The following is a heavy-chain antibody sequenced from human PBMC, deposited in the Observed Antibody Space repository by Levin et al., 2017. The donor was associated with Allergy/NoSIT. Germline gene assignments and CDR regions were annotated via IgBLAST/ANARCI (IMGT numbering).Heavy chain of an antibody. CDR1: GFTFDDYA. J-gene: IGHJ5*02. Sequence: GGSLRLSCAASGFTFDDYAMHWVRQAPGKGLEWVSGISWNSGSIGYADSVKGRFTISRDSAKNSLYLQMNSLRAEDTALYYCAKDIYYYDSSGTFDPWGQGTLVTVSS. CDR2: ISWNSGSI. V-gene: IGHV3-9*01. D-gene: IGHD3-22*01. CDR3: AKDIYYYDSSGTFDP.